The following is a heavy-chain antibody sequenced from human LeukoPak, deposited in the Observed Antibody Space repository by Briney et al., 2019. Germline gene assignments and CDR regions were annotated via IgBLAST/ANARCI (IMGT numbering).Heavy chain of an antibody. Sequence: GASVKVSCKASGYTFTGYYMHWVRQAPGQGLEWMGWINPNSGGTNYAQKFQGRVTMTRDTSISTAYMELSRLSSVTAADTAVYYCARSQRTYYYYGMDVWGQGTTVTVSS. CDR1: GYTFTGYY. J-gene: IGHJ6*02. CDR3: ARSQRTYYYYGMDV. CDR2: INPNSGGT. V-gene: IGHV1-2*02.